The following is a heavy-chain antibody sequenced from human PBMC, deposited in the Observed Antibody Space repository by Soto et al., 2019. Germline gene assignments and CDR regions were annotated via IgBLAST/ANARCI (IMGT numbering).Heavy chain of an antibody. CDR3: ARSTGGPDAFDI. CDR2: INAGNGNT. D-gene: IGHD3-16*01. Sequence: QVQLVQSGAEVKKPGASVKVSCKASGYIFTSYAMHWVRQAPGQRLEWMGWINAGNGNTKYSQKFQGRVTITRDTSASTAYMELSSPRSEDTAVYYWARSTGGPDAFDIWGEGTMVTVSS. J-gene: IGHJ3*02. CDR1: GYIFTSYA. V-gene: IGHV1-3*01.